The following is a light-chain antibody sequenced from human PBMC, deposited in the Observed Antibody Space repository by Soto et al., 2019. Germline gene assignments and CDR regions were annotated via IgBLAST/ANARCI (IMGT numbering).Light chain of an antibody. CDR1: SSDVGSYNL. CDR3: CSYAGSSTYV. CDR2: EGS. V-gene: IGLV2-23*01. J-gene: IGLJ1*01. Sequence: QSALTQPASGSGSPGQSITISCTGTSSDVGSYNLVSWYQQHPGKAPKFMIYEGSKRPSGVSNRFSGSKSGNTASLTISGLQAEDEADYYCCSYAGSSTYVFGTGTKVTVL.